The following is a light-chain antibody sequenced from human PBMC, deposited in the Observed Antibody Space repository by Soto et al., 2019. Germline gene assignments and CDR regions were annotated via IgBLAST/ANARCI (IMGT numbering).Light chain of an antibody. CDR2: AAS. CDR1: QTISSY. Sequence: DIQMTQSPSSLSASVGDRVTITCRASQTISSYLNWYQQKPGKAPKLLIYAASSLQSGVPSRFSGSGSGIDFTLTIISLQPEDFATYYCQQSHSIPYSFGQGTKLEIK. V-gene: IGKV1-39*01. CDR3: QQSHSIPYS. J-gene: IGKJ2*01.